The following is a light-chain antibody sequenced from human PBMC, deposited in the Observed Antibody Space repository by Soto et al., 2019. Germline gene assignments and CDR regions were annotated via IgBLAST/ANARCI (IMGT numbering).Light chain of an antibody. CDR3: CSYAGTFTPVV. CDR1: RSDVGSSNF. V-gene: IGLV2-11*01. CDR2: DVT. J-gene: IGLJ2*01. Sequence: QSVLTQPRSVSGSPGQSVAISCTGTRSDVGSSNFVSWYQQHPGKAPKLMIYDVTARPSGVPDRFSASKSGNTASLTISGLQAEDEADYYCCSYAGTFTPVVFGGGTKLTVL.